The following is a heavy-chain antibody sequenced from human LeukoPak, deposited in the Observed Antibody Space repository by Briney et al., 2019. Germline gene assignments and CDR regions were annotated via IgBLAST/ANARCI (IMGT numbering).Heavy chain of an antibody. D-gene: IGHD3-16*01. Sequence: GGSLRLSCAASGFTFSSYWMSWVRQAPGKGLEWVANIKQDGSEKYYVDSVKGRFTISRDNAKNSLYLQMNSLRAEDTAVYYCATLPWGTLNNWFDPWGQGTLVTVSS. CDR2: IKQDGSEK. CDR1: GFTFSSYW. J-gene: IGHJ5*02. CDR3: ATLPWGTLNNWFDP. V-gene: IGHV3-7*01.